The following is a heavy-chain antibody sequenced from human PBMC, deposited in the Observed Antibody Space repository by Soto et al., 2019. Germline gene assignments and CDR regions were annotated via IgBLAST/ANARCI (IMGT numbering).Heavy chain of an antibody. CDR1: GYTFSDYY. CDR3: AREPATAKPEGVDF. Sequence: VVSVKVSCKASGYTFSDYYIHWVRQAPGQGLEWMGWINPNSGGTKYAPKFQGGVTMTRDTSITTAYMELSRLRSGDTAVYYCAREPATAKPEGVDFWGQGTLVTVSS. V-gene: IGHV1-2*02. D-gene: IGHD1-1*01. J-gene: IGHJ4*02. CDR2: INPNSGGT.